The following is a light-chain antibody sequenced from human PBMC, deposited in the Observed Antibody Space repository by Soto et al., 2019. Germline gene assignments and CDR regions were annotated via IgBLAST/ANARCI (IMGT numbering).Light chain of an antibody. J-gene: IGKJ2*01. CDR2: GSS. Sequence: EIVLTQSPGILSLSPGERATLSCSASQTVSGNYLAWYQQKPGQSPRLLIYGSSDSATGIPDRFSGSGSGTDFTLTINRVEPEDFAVYYCQQYGSSPPYTFGQGTTLEI. CDR1: QTVSGNY. CDR3: QQYGSSPPYT. V-gene: IGKV3-20*01.